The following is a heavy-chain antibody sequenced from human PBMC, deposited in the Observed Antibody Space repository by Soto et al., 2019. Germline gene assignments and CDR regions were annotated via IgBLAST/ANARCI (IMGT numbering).Heavy chain of an antibody. CDR1: GFTFSGSA. J-gene: IGHJ4*02. CDR2: IRSKANSYAT. CDR3: TRRDGGNYDYVWGSQFDY. Sequence: EVQLVESGGGLVQPGGSLKLSCAASGFTFSGSAMHWVREASGKGLEWVGRIRSKANSYATAYAASVKGRFTISRDDSKNTAYLQMNSLKIEDTAVYYCTRRDGGNYDYVWGSQFDYWGQGTLVTVSS. V-gene: IGHV3-73*02. D-gene: IGHD3-16*01.